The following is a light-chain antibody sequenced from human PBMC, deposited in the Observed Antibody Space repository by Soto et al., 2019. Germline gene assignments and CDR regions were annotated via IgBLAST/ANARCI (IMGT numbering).Light chain of an antibody. Sequence: QSVLTQPPSASGTPGQRVTISCSGSSSNIGSNTVNWYQQLPGTAPKLLIYSNNQRPSGVPDRFSGSKSGTSASLAISGLQSEDEADYYCAAWGDSLNGYVFGTGTKVPS. CDR2: SNN. CDR1: SSNIGSNT. J-gene: IGLJ1*01. CDR3: AAWGDSLNGYV. V-gene: IGLV1-44*01.